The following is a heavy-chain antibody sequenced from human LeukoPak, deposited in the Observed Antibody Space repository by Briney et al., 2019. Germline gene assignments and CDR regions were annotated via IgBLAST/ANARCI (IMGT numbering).Heavy chain of an antibody. Sequence: GGSLSLFRAVSGFPLCIHPMICVRHAAGKGRVGVSSICGSATNTYYADSATGRFTISRDNSENTLYLQMNSLRAEDTAVYYCAQGGGHCGGDCFFYFDNWGPGTLVTVSS. D-gene: IGHD2-21*02. CDR1: GFPLCIHP. J-gene: IGHJ4*02. V-gene: IGHV3-23*01. CDR2: ICGSATNT. CDR3: AQGGGHCGGDCFFYFDN.